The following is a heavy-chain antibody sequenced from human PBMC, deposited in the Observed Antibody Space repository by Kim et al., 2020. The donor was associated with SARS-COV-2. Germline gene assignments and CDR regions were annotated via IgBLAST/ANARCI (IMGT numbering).Heavy chain of an antibody. CDR1: GFTFSDYY. V-gene: IGHV3-11*05. CDR2: ISSSSSYT. D-gene: IGHD6-19*01. J-gene: IGHJ6*02. CDR3: ARGTDSSGWYYYGMDV. Sequence: GGSLRLSCAASGFTFSDYYMSWIRQAPGKGLEWVSYISSSSSYTNYADSVKGRFTISRDNAKNSLYLQMNSLRAEDTAVYYCARGTDSSGWYYYGMDVWGQGTTVTVSS.